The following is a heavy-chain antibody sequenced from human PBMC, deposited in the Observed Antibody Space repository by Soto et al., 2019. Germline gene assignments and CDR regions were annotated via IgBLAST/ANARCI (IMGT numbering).Heavy chain of an antibody. Sequence: QVQLQESGPGLVKPSETLTLTCTVSPGSISSSYWSWLRQPPGRGLEWIGHVAYSGTTKYNPSIKSRGSISVSTSKRQFSLRLTSVTAADTAVYYCAREAQDYYFDPWGQGILVTVSS. CDR1: PGSISSSY. D-gene: IGHD1-26*01. V-gene: IGHV4-59*01. CDR3: AREAQDYYFDP. J-gene: IGHJ5*02. CDR2: VAYSGTT.